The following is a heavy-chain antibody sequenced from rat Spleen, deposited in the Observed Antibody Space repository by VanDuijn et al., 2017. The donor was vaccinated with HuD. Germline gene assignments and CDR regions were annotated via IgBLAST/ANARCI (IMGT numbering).Heavy chain of an antibody. V-gene: IGHV5-31*01. D-gene: IGHD1-11*01. CDR3: ATEEGVMDA. CDR2: ITNTGGST. CDR1: GFTFNNYW. J-gene: IGHJ4*01. Sequence: EVQLVESGGGLVQPGRSLKLSCVASGFTFNNYWMTWIRQAPGKGLEWVASITNTGGSTYYRDSVKGRFTISRDNAKSTLYLQMDSLRSEDTATYYCATEEGVMDAWGQGASVTVSS.